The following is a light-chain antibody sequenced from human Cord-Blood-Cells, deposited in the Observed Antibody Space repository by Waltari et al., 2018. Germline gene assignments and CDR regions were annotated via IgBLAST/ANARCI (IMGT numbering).Light chain of an antibody. CDR1: QRISSW. J-gene: IGKJ1*01. CDR3: QQYNSYWT. Sequence: DNQMHQSPSTLSASVGDKVPITCRARQRISSWLAWYQQKPGKAPKLLIYKASSIESGVPSRFSVSGSGTEFTLTISSLQPDDFATYYCQQYNSYWTFGQGTKVEIK. CDR2: KAS. V-gene: IGKV1-5*03.